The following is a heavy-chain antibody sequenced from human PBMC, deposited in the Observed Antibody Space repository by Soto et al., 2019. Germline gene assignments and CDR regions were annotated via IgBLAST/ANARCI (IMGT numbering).Heavy chain of an antibody. V-gene: IGHV3-23*01. CDR2: ISGSGGST. Sequence: EVQLLESGGGLVQPGGSLRLSCAASGFTFSSYAMSWVRQAPGKGLEWVSAISGSGGSTYYADSVKGRFTISRDNSKNTLDLQMNSLRAEDTAVYYCAKDQWVWQQLVLYFDYWGQGTLVTVSS. CDR3: AKDQWVWQQLVLYFDY. D-gene: IGHD6-13*01. J-gene: IGHJ4*02. CDR1: GFTFSSYA.